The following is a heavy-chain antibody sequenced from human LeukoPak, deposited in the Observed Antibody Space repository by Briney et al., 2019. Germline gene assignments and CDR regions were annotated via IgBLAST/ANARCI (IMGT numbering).Heavy chain of an antibody. V-gene: IGHV3-23*01. Sequence: PGGSLRLSCAASGSTFTNYAMSWVRQAPGKGLEWVADISGSGDFTYYADSVKGRFTISRDKAKNTVYLQMGSLRAEDTAVYYCAKDGARDGYNYPDYWGQGTLVTVSS. CDR3: AKDGARDGYNYPDY. CDR1: GSTFTNYA. CDR2: ISGSGDFT. D-gene: IGHD5-24*01. J-gene: IGHJ4*02.